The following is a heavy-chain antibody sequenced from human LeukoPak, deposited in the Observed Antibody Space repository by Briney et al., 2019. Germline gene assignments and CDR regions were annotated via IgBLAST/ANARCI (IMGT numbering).Heavy chain of an antibody. CDR2: INPKNGYA. CDR1: GYSFNDYY. CDR3: AKAGRSDYFLRWFDP. Sequence: ASVKVSCKASGYSFNDYYIHWVRQVPGQGFEWLGWINPKNGYATYAGNFLGRLTMTSDKSTSTVSMDLISLRSDDTVIYYCAKAGRSDYFLRWFDPWGQGTLVTVSS. D-gene: IGHD3-10*01. V-gene: IGHV1-2*02. J-gene: IGHJ5*02.